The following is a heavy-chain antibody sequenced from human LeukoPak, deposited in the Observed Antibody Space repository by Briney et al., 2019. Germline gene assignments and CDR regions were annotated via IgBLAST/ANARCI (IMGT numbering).Heavy chain of an antibody. D-gene: IGHD3-9*01. J-gene: IGHJ4*02. CDR2: IGDPGAAP. CDR3: AKDFYYDILTGYESLDY. V-gene: IGHV3-23*01. CDR1: GFTFNIFA. Sequence: GGSLRLSCVTSGFTFNIFAMNWVRQAPGRGLEWVSTIGDPGAAPYYADSVKGRFTISRDNHKNTLYLQMNSLRAEDTAVYYCAKDFYYDILTGYESLDYWGQGTLVTVSS.